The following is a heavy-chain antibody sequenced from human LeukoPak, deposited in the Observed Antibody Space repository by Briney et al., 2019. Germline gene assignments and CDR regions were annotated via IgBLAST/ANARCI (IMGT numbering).Heavy chain of an antibody. J-gene: IGHJ4*02. CDR1: GYTFTIYG. Sequence: ASVTVSCKASGYTFTIYGISWVRQAPGQGLEWLGAITVRNGKADYETRLQGRGRMTTDTSTSIAYMELRSLSSDDTAVYYCARRNYCSYPKCHSIDGVTENWGQGTLVTVSS. CDR2: ITVRNGKA. CDR3: ARRNYCSYPKCHSIDGVTEN. V-gene: IGHV1-18*01. D-gene: IGHD2-15*01.